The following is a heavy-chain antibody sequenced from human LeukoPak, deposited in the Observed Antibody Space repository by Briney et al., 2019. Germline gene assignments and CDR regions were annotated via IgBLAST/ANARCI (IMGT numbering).Heavy chain of an antibody. V-gene: IGHV4-59*01. Sequence: SETLSLTCTVSNSSIISYYWSWIRQPPGKGLEWIGYIYHSGTTNYSPSLKSRVTMSVDTSKNQFSLKLSSVTAADTAVYYCARIRVNALDIWGQGTMVTVSS. CDR2: IYHSGTT. J-gene: IGHJ3*02. CDR1: NSSIISYY. D-gene: IGHD3-10*01. CDR3: ARIRVNALDI.